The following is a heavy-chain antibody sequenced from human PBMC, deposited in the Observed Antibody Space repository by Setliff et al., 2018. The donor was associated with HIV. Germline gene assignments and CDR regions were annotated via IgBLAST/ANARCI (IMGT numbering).Heavy chain of an antibody. CDR1: GFTFSNTW. CDR2: IKSKTDGGTT. V-gene: IGHV3-15*07. J-gene: IGHJ3*02. D-gene: IGHD1-26*01. Sequence: GVLRLSCAASGFTFSNTWMNWVRQAPGKGLEWVGRIKSKTDGGTTGYAAPVKGRFTISRDDSKNTLNLQLNSLRAEDTAVYYCARGGSYSHGAFDIWGQGTMVTVSS. CDR3: ARGGSYSHGAFDI.